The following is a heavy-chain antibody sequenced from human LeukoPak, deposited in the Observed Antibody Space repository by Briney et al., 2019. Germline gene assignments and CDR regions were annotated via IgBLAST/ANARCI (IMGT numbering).Heavy chain of an antibody. J-gene: IGHJ2*01. CDR1: GDGVSSNSAA. Sequence: SQTLSLTCAISGDGVSSNSAAWSWIRQCPSRGLEWLGRTYYRSKWNNNYAISVKSRITINPDTSKNQFSLQLNPVTPEDTGVYYCARARGYFDLWGRGTLVTVSS. V-gene: IGHV6-1*01. D-gene: IGHD3-10*01. CDR2: TYYRSKWNN. CDR3: ARARGYFDL.